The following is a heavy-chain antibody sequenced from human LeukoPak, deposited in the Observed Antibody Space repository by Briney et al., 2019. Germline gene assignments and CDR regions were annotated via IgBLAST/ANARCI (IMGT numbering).Heavy chain of an antibody. D-gene: IGHD3-22*01. CDR1: GGSISSSSYY. V-gene: IGHV4-61*01. J-gene: IGHJ5*02. Sequence: SETLSLTCTVSGGSISSSSYYWSWIRQPPGKGLEWIGYIYYSGSTNYNPSLKSRVTISVDTSKNQFSLKLSSVTAADTAVYYCARMYYDSSGDWFDPWGQGTLVTVSS. CDR2: IYYSGST. CDR3: ARMYYDSSGDWFDP.